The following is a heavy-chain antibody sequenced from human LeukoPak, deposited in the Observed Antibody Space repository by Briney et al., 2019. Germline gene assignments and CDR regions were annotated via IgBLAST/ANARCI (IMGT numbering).Heavy chain of an antibody. Sequence: SETLSLTCAVYGGSFSGYYWSWIRQPPGKGLEWIGEINHSGSTYYNPSLKSRVTISVDTSKNQFSLKLSSVTAADTAVYYCATPGVELELLSVRAFDIWGQGTMVTVSS. CDR1: GGSFSGYY. CDR2: INHSGST. V-gene: IGHV4-34*01. D-gene: IGHD1-7*01. J-gene: IGHJ3*02. CDR3: ATPGVELELLSVRAFDI.